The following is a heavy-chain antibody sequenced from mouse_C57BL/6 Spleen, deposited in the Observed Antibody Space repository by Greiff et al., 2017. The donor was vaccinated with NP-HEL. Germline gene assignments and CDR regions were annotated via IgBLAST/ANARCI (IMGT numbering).Heavy chain of an antibody. V-gene: IGHV1-52*01. CDR3: ARSDYYGPFAY. D-gene: IGHD1-1*01. Sequence: QVQLQQPGAELVRPGSSVKLSCKASGYTFTSYWMHWVKQRPIQGLEWIGNIDPSDSETHYNQKFKDKATLTVDKSSSTAYMQLSSLTSEASAVYYCARSDYYGPFAYWGQGTLVTVSA. CDR1: GYTFTSYW. CDR2: IDPSDSET. J-gene: IGHJ3*01.